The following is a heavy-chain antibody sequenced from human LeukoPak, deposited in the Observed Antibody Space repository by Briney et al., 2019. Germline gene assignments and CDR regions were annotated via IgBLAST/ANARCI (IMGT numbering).Heavy chain of an antibody. CDR3: AKDARRGVATISYFDY. J-gene: IGHJ4*02. V-gene: IGHV3-23*01. Sequence: GGSLRLSCAASGFTFSSYGMSWVRQAPGKGLEWGSAISGSGGSTYYADSVKGGFTISRDNSKNTLYLQMNSLRAEDTAVYYCAKDARRGVATISYFDYWGQGTLVTVSS. D-gene: IGHD5-12*01. CDR2: ISGSGGST. CDR1: GFTFSSYG.